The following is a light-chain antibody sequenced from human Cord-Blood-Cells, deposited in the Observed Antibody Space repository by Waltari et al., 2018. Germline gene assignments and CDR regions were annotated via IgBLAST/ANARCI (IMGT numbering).Light chain of an antibody. J-gene: IGKJ2*03. CDR1: QRISSY. V-gene: IGKV1-39*01. CDR2: AAS. CDR3: QQSYSTPYS. Sequence: DIQMTQSPSPLSASVGDRVTINCRASQRISSYLNWYQEKPGKAPKLLIYAASSLQSGVPSRFSGSGSGTYFTLTISSLQPEDFATYYCQQSYSTPYSFGQGTKLEIK.